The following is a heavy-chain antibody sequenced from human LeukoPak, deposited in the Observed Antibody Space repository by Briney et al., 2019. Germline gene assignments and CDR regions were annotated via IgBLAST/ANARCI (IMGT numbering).Heavy chain of an antibody. J-gene: IGHJ4*02. CDR3: ARDLGTVFDY. D-gene: IGHD1-1*01. Sequence: NPSETLSLTCAVSGGSISSGGYSWSWIRQPPGKGLEWIGYIYHSGSTYYNPSLKSRVTISVDRSKSQFSLKLSSVTAADTAVYYCARDLGTVFDYWGQGTLVTVSS. V-gene: IGHV4-30-2*01. CDR2: IYHSGST. CDR1: GGSISSGGYS.